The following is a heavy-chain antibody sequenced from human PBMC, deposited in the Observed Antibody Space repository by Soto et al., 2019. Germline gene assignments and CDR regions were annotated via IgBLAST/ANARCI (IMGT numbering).Heavy chain of an antibody. CDR2: ISGGGTGT. CDR3: AKGHYYDNVGNWVANQAFDS. J-gene: IGHJ4*02. D-gene: IGHD3-22*01. V-gene: IGHV3-23*01. Sequence: LRLSCAVTGFSFNNYAMNWVRQAPGKGLEWVSSISGGGTGTYSADAVKGRFTISSDKSRNTVYLQMSSLRADDTAVYYCAKGHYYDNVGNWVANQAFDSWGQGSLVTVSS. CDR1: GFSFNNYA.